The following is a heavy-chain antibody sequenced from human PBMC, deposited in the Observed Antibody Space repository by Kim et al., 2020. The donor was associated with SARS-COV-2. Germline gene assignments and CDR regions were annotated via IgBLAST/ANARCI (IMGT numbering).Heavy chain of an antibody. V-gene: IGHV3-23*01. CDR1: RFTFSMSA. J-gene: IGHJ4*02. Sequence: GGSLRLSCGASRFTFSMSAMAWVRQAPGKGLEWVSGISGSGSSTYYADSVKGRFTISRDNSKNTLYLQMNSLRAEDTAVYYCAKEEQQLVKYWGQGTLVTVSS. D-gene: IGHD6-13*01. CDR3: AKEEQQLVKY. CDR2: ISGSGSST.